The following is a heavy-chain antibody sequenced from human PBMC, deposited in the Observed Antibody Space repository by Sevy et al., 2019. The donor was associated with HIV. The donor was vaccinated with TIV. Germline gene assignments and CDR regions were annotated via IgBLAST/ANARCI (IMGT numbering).Heavy chain of an antibody. D-gene: IGHD4-17*01. CDR1: GFILGYYA. J-gene: IGHJ4*02. V-gene: IGHV3-30-3*01. Sequence: GGSLRLSCTASGFILGYYAMHWVRQVPGKGLEWVAVSSYDGGNIYYADSVQGRFTVSRDNSKNTLYLQMNSLRPEDTAMYYCARDFYEFGDPRGLDYWGQGVLVTVSS. CDR2: SSYDGGNI. CDR3: ARDFYEFGDPRGLDY.